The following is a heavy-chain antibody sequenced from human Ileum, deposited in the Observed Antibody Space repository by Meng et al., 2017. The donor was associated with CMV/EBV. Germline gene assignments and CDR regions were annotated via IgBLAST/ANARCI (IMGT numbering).Heavy chain of an antibody. Sequence: GGSLRPSCAASGFTFSSYAMHWVRQAPGKGREYVSAISSNGGSTYYEDSVKGRFTISRDNSKNTLYLQRSSLKAEDMAEYYCARSVVVPAASDYWGQGTLVTVSS. V-gene: IGHV3-64*02. CDR3: ARSVVVPAASDY. CDR2: ISSNGGST. D-gene: IGHD2-2*01. J-gene: IGHJ4*02. CDR1: GFTFSSYA.